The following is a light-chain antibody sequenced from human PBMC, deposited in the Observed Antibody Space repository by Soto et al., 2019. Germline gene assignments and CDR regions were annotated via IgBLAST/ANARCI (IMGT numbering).Light chain of an antibody. J-gene: IGKJ4*01. CDR1: QSVSSY. Sequence: EIVLTQSPATLSLSPGERATLSCRASQSVSSYLAWYQQKPGQAPRLLIYDVSNRATGIPARFSGSGSGTDFTLTISSLEPEDFAVYYCQQRSNWPLTFGAGTKVEIK. CDR3: QQRSNWPLT. V-gene: IGKV3-11*01. CDR2: DVS.